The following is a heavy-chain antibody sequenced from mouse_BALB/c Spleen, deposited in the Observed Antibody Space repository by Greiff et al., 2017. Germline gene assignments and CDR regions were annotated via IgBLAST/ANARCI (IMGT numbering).Heavy chain of an antibody. CDR2: IYPGDGDT. CDR1: GYTFTSYW. Sequence: VQLVESGAELARPGASVKLSCKASGYTFTSYWMQWVKQRPGQGLEWIGAIYPGDGDTRYTQKFKGKATLTADKSSSTAYMQLSSLASEDSAVYYCARLYYPYAMDYWGQGTSVTVSS. D-gene: IGHD1-1*01. CDR3: ARLYYPYAMDY. V-gene: IGHV1-87*01. J-gene: IGHJ4*01.